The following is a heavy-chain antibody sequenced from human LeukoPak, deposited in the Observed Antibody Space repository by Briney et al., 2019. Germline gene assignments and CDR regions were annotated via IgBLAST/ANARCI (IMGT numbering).Heavy chain of an antibody. V-gene: IGHV4-31*03. CDR3: AREVAAAGTYYFDY. D-gene: IGHD6-13*01. J-gene: IGHJ4*02. Sequence: SQTLSLTCTVSGGSISSGGYYWSWIRQHPGKGLEWIGYIYYSGSTYYNPSLKSRVTISVDTSKNQFSLKLSSVTAADTAVYYCAREVAAAGTYYFDYWGQGTLVTVSS. CDR1: GGSISSGGYY. CDR2: IYYSGST.